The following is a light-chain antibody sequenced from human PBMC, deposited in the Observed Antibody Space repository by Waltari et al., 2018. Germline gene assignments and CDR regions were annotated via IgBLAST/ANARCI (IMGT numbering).Light chain of an antibody. CDR2: EVS. CDR1: NSDVGRYNI. V-gene: IGLV2-23*02. J-gene: IGLJ1*01. Sequence: QSALSQPASVSGSAGQSITISCTGTNSDVGRYNIVSWYQQHPGKAPKLLIYEVSKRPSGVSHRFSGSKSGNTASLTISGLQAEDEADYYCCSYAGSSTYVFGAGTKVTVL. CDR3: CSYAGSSTYV.